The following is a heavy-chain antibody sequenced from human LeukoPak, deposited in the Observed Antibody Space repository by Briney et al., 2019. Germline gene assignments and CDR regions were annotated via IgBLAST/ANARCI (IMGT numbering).Heavy chain of an antibody. CDR2: IYYSGST. CDR3: AKLGGYCSSTSCYDWFDP. D-gene: IGHD2-2*01. V-gene: IGHV4-59*08. Sequence: PSETLSLTCTVSGGSISSYYWSWIRQPPGKGLEWIGYIYYSGSTNYNPSLKSRVTISVDTSKNQFSLKLSSVTAADTAVYYCAKLGGYCSSTSCYDWFDPWGQGTLVTVS. J-gene: IGHJ5*02. CDR1: GGSISSYY.